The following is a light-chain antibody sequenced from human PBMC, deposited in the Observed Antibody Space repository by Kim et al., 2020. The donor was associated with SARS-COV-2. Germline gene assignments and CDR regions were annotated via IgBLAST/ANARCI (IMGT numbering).Light chain of an antibody. J-gene: IGLJ3*02. CDR1: TGAVTTAYW. Sequence: QAVLTQEPSLTVSPGGTVTLTCASSTGAVTTAYWPNWFQQKPGQPPRALMYDTNSRHSWTPGRFSGSLIGGQAALTLSGVQPEDEAEYYCLLFYRGTWVFGGGTKLTVL. CDR2: DTN. CDR3: LLFYRGTWV. V-gene: IGLV7-43*01.